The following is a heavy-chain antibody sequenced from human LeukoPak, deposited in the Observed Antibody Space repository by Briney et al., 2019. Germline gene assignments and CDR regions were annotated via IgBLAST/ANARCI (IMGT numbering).Heavy chain of an antibody. Sequence: SKTLSLTCTVSGYSISSGYYWGWIRQPPGKGLEWIGSIYHSGSTYYNPSLKSRVTISVDTSKNQFSLKLSSVTAADTAVYYCESLVAIAAAGLFDYWGQGTLVTVSS. D-gene: IGHD6-13*01. J-gene: IGHJ4*02. CDR1: GYSISSGYY. V-gene: IGHV4-38-2*02. CDR2: IYHSGST. CDR3: ESLVAIAAAGLFDY.